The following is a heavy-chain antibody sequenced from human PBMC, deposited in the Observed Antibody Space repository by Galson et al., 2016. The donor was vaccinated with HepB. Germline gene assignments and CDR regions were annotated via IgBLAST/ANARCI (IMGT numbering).Heavy chain of an antibody. V-gene: IGHV4-59*01. CDR2: IYYSGST. J-gene: IGHJ4*02. CDR1: GGSISSYY. D-gene: IGHD2-21*01. Sequence: SETLSLTCTVSGGSISSYYWSWIRQPPGKGLEWIGYIYYSGSTNYNPSLKSRVTISVDTSKNQFSLHLSSVTAADTAVYYCVRGDCGGDCYVDYGGQGTLVTVSS. CDR3: VRGDCGGDCYVDY.